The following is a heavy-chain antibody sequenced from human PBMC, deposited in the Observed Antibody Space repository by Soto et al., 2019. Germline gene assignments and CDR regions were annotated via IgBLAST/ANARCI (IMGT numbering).Heavy chain of an antibody. V-gene: IGHV1-69*02. J-gene: IGHJ4*02. D-gene: IGHD3-16*01. CDR3: ARFKLGEDY. CDR2: LIPILGLA. Sequence: QVQLVQSGAEVKKPGSSVKVSWKASGGTFSNYTITWVRQAPGQGLEWMGRLIPILGLANYAQKFRGRVTITADKSTTTAYMELRSLRSEDTAMYYCARFKLGEDYWGQGTLVTVSS. CDR1: GGTFSNYT.